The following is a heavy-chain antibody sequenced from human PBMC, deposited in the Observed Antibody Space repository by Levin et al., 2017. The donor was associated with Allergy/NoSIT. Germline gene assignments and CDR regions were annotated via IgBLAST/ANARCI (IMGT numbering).Heavy chain of an antibody. CDR1: GFTFNSYG. J-gene: IGHJ4*02. CDR3: AKARGRVSPDY. Sequence: RPGGSLRLSCAASGFTFNSYGMSWVRQAPGKGLEWVSAISAGGDSTYYADSVKGRSTISRDNSKSTVYLQMNSLTADDTAVYYCAKARGRVSPDYWGQGTLVTVSS. D-gene: IGHD1-14*01. V-gene: IGHV3-23*01. CDR2: ISAGGDST.